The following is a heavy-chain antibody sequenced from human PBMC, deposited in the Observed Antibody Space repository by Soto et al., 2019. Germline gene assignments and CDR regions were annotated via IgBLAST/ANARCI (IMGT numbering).Heavy chain of an antibody. CDR3: AAARPTLFDY. V-gene: IGHV2-5*02. CDR2: IYWDDDK. Sequence: QITLKESGPTLVKSTQTLTLTCTFSGFSLSTRGVGVGCIRQPPGKALEWLALIYWDDDKRYSPSLKTSLTITKDTSRNQVVLTITSMDPVDTATYYCAAARPTLFDYWGQGTLVTVSS. CDR1: GFSLSTRGVG. D-gene: IGHD6-6*01. J-gene: IGHJ4*02.